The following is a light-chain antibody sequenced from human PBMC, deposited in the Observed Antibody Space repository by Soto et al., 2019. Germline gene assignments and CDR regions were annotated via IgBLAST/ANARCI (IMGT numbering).Light chain of an antibody. CDR2: AAS. CDR3: QQLNSYPTT. V-gene: IGKV1-9*01. J-gene: IGKJ5*01. CDR1: QGISSY. Sequence: IQLTQSPSSLSASVGDRVTITCRASQGISSYLAWYQQKPGKAPKLLIYAASTLQSGVPSRFSGSGSGTDFTLTISSLQPENFAIYYCQQLNSYPTTSGQGTRLEIK.